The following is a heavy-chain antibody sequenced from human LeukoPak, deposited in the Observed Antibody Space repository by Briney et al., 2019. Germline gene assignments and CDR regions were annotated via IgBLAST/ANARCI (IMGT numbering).Heavy chain of an antibody. CDR2: INPSGGST. CDR1: GGTFSSYA. V-gene: IGHV1-46*01. D-gene: IGHD4-11*01. Sequence: ASVKVSCKASGGTFSSYAISWVRQAPGQGLEWMGIINPSGGSTSYAQKFQGRVTMTRDTSTSTVYMELSSLRSEDTAVYYCAVTYSPDAFDIWGQGTMVTVSS. CDR3: AVTYSPDAFDI. J-gene: IGHJ3*02.